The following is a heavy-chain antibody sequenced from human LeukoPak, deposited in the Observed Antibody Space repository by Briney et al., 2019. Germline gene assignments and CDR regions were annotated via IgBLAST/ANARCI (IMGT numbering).Heavy chain of an antibody. J-gene: IGHJ3*02. CDR3: ARDSFGVPAANSAFDI. Sequence: PSETLSLTCTVSGGCISSSSYYWSWIRQPAGKGLERIGRIYTSGSTNYNPSLKSRVTMSVDTSKNQFSLKLSSVTAADTAVYYCARDSFGVPAANSAFDIWGQGTMVTVSS. CDR2: IYTSGST. CDR1: GGCISSSSYY. D-gene: IGHD2-2*01. V-gene: IGHV4-61*02.